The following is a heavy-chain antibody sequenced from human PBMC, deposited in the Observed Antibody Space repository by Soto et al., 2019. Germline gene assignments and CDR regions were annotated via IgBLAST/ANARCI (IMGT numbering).Heavy chain of an antibody. Sequence: QVQLQESGPGLVKPSQTLSLTCTVSGGSISSGGYYWSWIRQHPGKGLEWIGYIYYSGSTYYNPSLKSRVTISVDTSKNQFSLKLSSVTAADTAVYYCARDHTSGGYSPGWFDPWGKGTLVTVSS. D-gene: IGHD5-18*01. CDR2: IYYSGST. CDR3: ARDHTSGGYSPGWFDP. J-gene: IGHJ5*02. V-gene: IGHV4-31*03. CDR1: GGSISSGGYY.